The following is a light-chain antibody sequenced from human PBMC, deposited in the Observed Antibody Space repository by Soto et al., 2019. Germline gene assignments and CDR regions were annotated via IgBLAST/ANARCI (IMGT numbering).Light chain of an antibody. V-gene: IGKV3-15*01. J-gene: IGKJ1*01. CDR2: DAS. CDR3: HQYNNWPRT. Sequence: EIVMTQSPATLSVSPGERATLSCRASQSVSSNLAWYQQKPGQAPRLLIYDASTRATGIPARLSGSGSGTEFTLTISSLQSEDFAVYYCHQYNNWPRTFGQGTKV. CDR1: QSVSSN.